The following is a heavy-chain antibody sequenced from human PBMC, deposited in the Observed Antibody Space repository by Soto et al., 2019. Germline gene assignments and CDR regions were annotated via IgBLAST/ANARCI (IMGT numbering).Heavy chain of an antibody. D-gene: IGHD2-8*01. CDR1: GFTFSSYA. Sequence: GGSLRLCCAASGFTFSSYATTWVRQAPGKGLEWVSTISGTGTTTYYADSVKGRFTISRDNSKNTLYLQMNSLRTEDTAVYYCVKAVYLLDFDYWGQGTLVTVSS. CDR2: ISGTGTTT. CDR3: VKAVYLLDFDY. V-gene: IGHV3-23*01. J-gene: IGHJ4*02.